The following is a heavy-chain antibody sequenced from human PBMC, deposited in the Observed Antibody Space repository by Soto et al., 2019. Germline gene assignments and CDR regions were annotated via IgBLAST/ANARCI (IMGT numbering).Heavy chain of an antibody. CDR1: GFTFSSYW. CDR3: ARWPYIVVVSATYYYGMDV. V-gene: IGHV3-7*01. Sequence: GGSLRLSCAASGFTFSSYWMSWVRQAPGKGLEWVANIKQDGSEKYYEDSVKGRFTISRDNAKNSLYLQMNSLRAEDTAVYYCARWPYIVVVSATYYYGMDVWGQGTTVTVS. D-gene: IGHD2-21*02. J-gene: IGHJ6*02. CDR2: IKQDGSEK.